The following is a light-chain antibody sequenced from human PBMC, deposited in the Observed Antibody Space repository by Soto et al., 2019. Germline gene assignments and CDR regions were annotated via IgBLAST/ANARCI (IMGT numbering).Light chain of an antibody. Sequence: QSALTQPASVSGSPGQSITISCTGTYTDVGGYNRVSWYQHHAGKGPKMLIFEVDNRPSGISDRFSGSKSVDTASLTISDLQAEDEADYYCVSYIESSLTHWVFGGGTKLTV. CDR2: EVD. J-gene: IGLJ3*02. V-gene: IGLV2-14*01. CDR1: YTDVGGYNR. CDR3: VSYIESSLTHWV.